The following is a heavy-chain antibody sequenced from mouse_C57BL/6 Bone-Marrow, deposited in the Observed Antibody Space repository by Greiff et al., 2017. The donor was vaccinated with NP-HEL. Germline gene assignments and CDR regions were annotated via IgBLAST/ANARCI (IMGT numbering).Heavy chain of an antibody. D-gene: IGHD3-2*02. CDR1: GYTFTSYW. Sequence: QVQLKQPGAELVMPGASVKLSCKASGYTFTSYWMPWVKQRPGQGLEWIGEIDPSDSSTNYNQKFKGKSTVTVDKSSSTAYMQLSSLTSEDSAVYYCARSDSSGTGDYWGQGTSVTVSS. CDR2: IDPSDSST. CDR3: ARSDSSGTGDY. J-gene: IGHJ4*01. V-gene: IGHV1-69*01.